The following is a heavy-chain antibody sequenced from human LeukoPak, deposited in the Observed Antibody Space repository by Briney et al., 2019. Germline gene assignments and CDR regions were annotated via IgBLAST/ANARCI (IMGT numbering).Heavy chain of an antibody. Sequence: GASVKVSCKASGGTFSSYAISWVRQAPGQGLEWMGGIIPIFGTANYAQKFQGRVTITADESTSTAYMELSSLRSEDTAVYYCARVLSGYDPYYFDYWGQGTLVTVSS. V-gene: IGHV1-69*13. CDR2: IIPIFGTA. CDR3: ARVLSGYDPYYFDY. D-gene: IGHD5-12*01. CDR1: GGTFSSYA. J-gene: IGHJ4*02.